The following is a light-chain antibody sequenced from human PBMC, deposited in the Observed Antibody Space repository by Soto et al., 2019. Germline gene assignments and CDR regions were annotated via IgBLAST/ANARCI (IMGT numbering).Light chain of an antibody. J-gene: IGKJ1*01. Sequence: DIQMTPSPSSLSASVGDRVTITCRASQSISTYLNWYQQKPGKAPKLLIYTASSLQSEVPSRFSGSGSGTDFTLTISSLQPKDFATYYCEQGYSTPPTFGQGTKVDVK. CDR2: TAS. V-gene: IGKV1-39*01. CDR1: QSISTY. CDR3: EQGYSTPPT.